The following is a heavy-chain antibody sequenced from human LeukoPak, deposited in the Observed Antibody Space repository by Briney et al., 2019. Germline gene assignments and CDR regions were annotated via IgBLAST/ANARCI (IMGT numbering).Heavy chain of an antibody. CDR2: IYYSGST. D-gene: IGHD3-22*01. J-gene: IGHJ1*01. CDR1: GGSISSGDYY. V-gene: IGHV4-30-4*08. CDR3: ARRRYYDSSGYLE. Sequence: SETLSLTCTVSGGSISSGDYYWSWIRQPPGKGLEWIGYIYYSGSTYYNPSLKSRVTISVDTSNNQFSLTLSSVTAADTALYFCARRRYYDSSGYLEWGQGTLVTVSS.